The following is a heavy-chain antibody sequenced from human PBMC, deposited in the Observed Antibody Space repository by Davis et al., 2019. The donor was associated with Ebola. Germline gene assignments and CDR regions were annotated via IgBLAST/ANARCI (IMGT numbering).Heavy chain of an antibody. CDR1: GGYMNSYY. J-gene: IGHJ5*02. CDR3: ARDGATYYDFWSGHGWFDP. CDR2: IYYSGST. D-gene: IGHD3-3*01. Sequence: MPSETLSLTCIVSGGYMNSYYWSWVRQPPGKGLEWIGYIYYSGSTNYNPSLKSRVTISVDTSKNQFSLKLSSVTAADTAVYYCARDGATYYDFWSGHGWFDPWGQGTLVTVSS. V-gene: IGHV4-59*01.